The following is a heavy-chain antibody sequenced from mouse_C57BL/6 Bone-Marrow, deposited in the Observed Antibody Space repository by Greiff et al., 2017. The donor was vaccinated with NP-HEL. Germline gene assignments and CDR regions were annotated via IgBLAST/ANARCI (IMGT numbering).Heavy chain of an antibody. Sequence: VQLQQSGPELVKPGASVKISCKASGYTFTDYYMNWVKQSHGKSLEWIGDINPNNGGTSYNQKFKGKATLTVDKSSSTAYMELRSLTSEDSAVYYCARDPYYFDYWGQGTTLTVSS. J-gene: IGHJ2*01. CDR2: INPNNGGT. V-gene: IGHV1-26*01. CDR1: GYTFTDYY. CDR3: ARDPYYFDY.